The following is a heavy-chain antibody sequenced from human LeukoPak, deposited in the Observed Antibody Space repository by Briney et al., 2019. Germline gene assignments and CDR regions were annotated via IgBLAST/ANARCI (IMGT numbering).Heavy chain of an antibody. CDR2: ISYDGSDK. Sequence: GGSLRLSCAASGFTFSSYAMHWVRQAPGKGLEWVAVISYDGSDKYYADSVKGRFTISRDNSKNTLYLQINSLRAEDTAVYYCAKSLLPYYYDSSGCPFDYWGQGTLVTVSS. CDR1: GFTFSSYA. D-gene: IGHD3-22*01. V-gene: IGHV3-30-3*02. CDR3: AKSLLPYYYDSSGCPFDY. J-gene: IGHJ4*02.